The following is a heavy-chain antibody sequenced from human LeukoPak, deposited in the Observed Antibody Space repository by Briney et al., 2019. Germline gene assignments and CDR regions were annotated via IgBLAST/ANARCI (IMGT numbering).Heavy chain of an antibody. CDR1: GFTFSSYS. CDR3: AKDPKHGGYYDFWSGYLDP. CDR2: ISSSSSYI. D-gene: IGHD3-3*01. V-gene: IGHV3-21*04. Sequence: GGSLRLSCAASGFTFSSYSMNWVRQAPGKGLEWVSSISSSSSYIYYADSVKGRFTISRDNSKNTLYLQMNSLRAEDTAVYYCAKDPKHGGYYDFWSGYLDPWGQGTLVTVSS. J-gene: IGHJ5*02.